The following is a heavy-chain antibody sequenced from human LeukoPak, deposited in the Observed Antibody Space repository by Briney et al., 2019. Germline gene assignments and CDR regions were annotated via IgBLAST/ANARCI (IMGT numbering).Heavy chain of an antibody. D-gene: IGHD6-13*01. CDR3: AREISVGGAAAGNWFDP. CDR2: ISGSGVST. Sequence: PGGSLRLSCAASGFRFSSYAMSWVRQAPGKGLEWVSAISGSGVSTYYADSVKGRFTVSRDNSKNTLYLQMSSLRAEDTAVYYCAREISVGGAAAGNWFDPWGQGTLVTVSS. CDR1: GFRFSSYA. J-gene: IGHJ5*02. V-gene: IGHV3-23*01.